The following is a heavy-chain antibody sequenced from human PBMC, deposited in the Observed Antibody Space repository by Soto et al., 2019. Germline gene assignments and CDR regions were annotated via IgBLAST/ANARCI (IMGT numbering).Heavy chain of an antibody. CDR2: IIPIFGTA. J-gene: IGHJ3*02. D-gene: IGHD4-17*01. CDR3: ERDRPTTVGLIPGGRDAFDI. Sequence: SVKVSCKASGGTFSSYAISWVRQAPGQGLEWMGGIIPIFGTANYAQKFQGRVTITADESTSTAYMELSSLRSEDTAVYYCERDRPTTVGLIPGGRDAFDIWGQGTMVTVSS. V-gene: IGHV1-69*13. CDR1: GGTFSSYA.